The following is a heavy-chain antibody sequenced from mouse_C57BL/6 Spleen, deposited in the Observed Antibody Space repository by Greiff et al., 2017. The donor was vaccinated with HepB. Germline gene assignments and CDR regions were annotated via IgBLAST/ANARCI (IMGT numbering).Heavy chain of an antibody. CDR1: GFTFSSYG. CDR2: ISSGGSYT. J-gene: IGHJ1*03. CDR3: ARLKDWYFDV. V-gene: IGHV5-6*01. Sequence: EVNVVESGGDLVKPGGSLKLSCAASGFTFSSYGMSWVRQTPDKRLEWVATISSGGSYTYYPDSVKGRFTISRDNAKNTLYLQMSSLKSEDTAMYYCARLKDWYFDVWGTGTTVTVSS.